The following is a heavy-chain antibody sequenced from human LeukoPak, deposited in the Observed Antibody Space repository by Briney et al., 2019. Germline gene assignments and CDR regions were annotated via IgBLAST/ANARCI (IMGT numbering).Heavy chain of an antibody. CDR3: ARDRGYSSGLVDY. J-gene: IGHJ4*02. CDR1: GGTFSSYA. Sequence: ASVKVSCKASGGTFSSYAISWVRQAPGQGLEWMGGIIPIFGTANYAQKFQGRVTITADESTSTAYMELRSLRSDDTAVYFCARDRGYSSGLVDYWGQGTLVTVSS. CDR2: IIPIFGTA. D-gene: IGHD6-19*01. V-gene: IGHV1-69*13.